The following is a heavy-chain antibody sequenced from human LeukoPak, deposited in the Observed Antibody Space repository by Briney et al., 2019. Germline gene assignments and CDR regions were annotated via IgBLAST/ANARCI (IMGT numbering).Heavy chain of an antibody. J-gene: IGHJ6*03. CDR1: GYTFSSYY. V-gene: IGHV1-18*04. D-gene: IGHD6-19*01. CDR3: ARDLRYSSGRSASGMDV. Sequence: ASVKVSCKASGYTFSSYYMHWVRQAPGQGLEWMGWISTYNGNTNYAQKLQGRVSMTTDTSTSTAYMDLRSLRSDDTAVYYCARDLRYSSGRSASGMDVWGKGTTVTISS. CDR2: ISTYNGNT.